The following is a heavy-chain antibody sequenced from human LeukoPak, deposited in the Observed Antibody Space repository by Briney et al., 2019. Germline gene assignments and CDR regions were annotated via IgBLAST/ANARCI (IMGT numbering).Heavy chain of an antibody. CDR2: IWYDGSKK. V-gene: IGHV3-30*02. D-gene: IGHD2/OR15-2a*01. CDR1: GFTFSNHG. J-gene: IGHJ4*02. CDR3: ARAMGMFTTLDY. Sequence: GGSLRLSCAASGFTFSNHGYHWVRQAPGKGLEWVGLIWYDGSKKFYADSVKGRFTISRDNSKNTLYLQMNSLRPEDTTVYYCARAMGMFTTLDYWGQGTLVTVSP.